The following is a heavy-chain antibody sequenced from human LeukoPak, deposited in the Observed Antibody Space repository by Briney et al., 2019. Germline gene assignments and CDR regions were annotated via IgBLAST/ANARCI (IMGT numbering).Heavy chain of an antibody. CDR2: INYSGST. J-gene: IGHJ4*02. Sequence: SETLSLTCTVSGGSISSYYWSWIRQPPGKGLEWIGYINYSGSTNYNPSLKSRVTISVDTSKNQFSLKLSSVTAADTAVYYCATMVYYYDSSGYYYGVNYFDYWGQGTLVTVSS. CDR3: ATMVYYYDSSGYYYGVNYFDY. D-gene: IGHD3-22*01. V-gene: IGHV4-59*01. CDR1: GGSISSYY.